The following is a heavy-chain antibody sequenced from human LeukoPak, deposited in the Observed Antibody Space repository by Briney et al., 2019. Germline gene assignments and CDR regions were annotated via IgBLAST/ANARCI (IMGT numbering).Heavy chain of an antibody. CDR3: ARGTFWSGYYHDY. Sequence: ETLSLTCTVSGGSISTSYWSWVRQPPGKGREGIGFIFYSGSTNYNPSLKGRVTISLNTSKTQFSLKLSSVTAADTAVYYCARGTFWSGYYHDYWGQGTLVTVSS. CDR1: GGSISTSY. CDR2: IFYSGST. J-gene: IGHJ4*02. D-gene: IGHD3-3*01. V-gene: IGHV4-59*01.